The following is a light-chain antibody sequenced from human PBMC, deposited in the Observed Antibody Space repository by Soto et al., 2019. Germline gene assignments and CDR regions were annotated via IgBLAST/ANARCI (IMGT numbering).Light chain of an antibody. V-gene: IGKV3-15*01. Sequence: EIVMTQSPATLSVSPWERATLSCRATESVTSNLAWYQQKPGQAPRLLIYGASTRATGIPARFSGSGSGTEFTLTITSLQSEDFAVYWCQQYNNWPLTFGPGTRLEIK. CDR1: ESVTSN. CDR2: GAS. J-gene: IGKJ5*01. CDR3: QQYNNWPLT.